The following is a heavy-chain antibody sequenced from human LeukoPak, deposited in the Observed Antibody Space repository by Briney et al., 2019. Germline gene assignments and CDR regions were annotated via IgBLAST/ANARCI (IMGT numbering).Heavy chain of an antibody. CDR2: IYYSGST. CDR1: GDSISTSSYY. J-gene: IGHJ6*03. CDR3: ARHKDYYYSYMDV. Sequence: SETLSLTCSVSGDSISTSSYYWGWIRQPPGKGLEWIGTIYYSGSTYYNPSLTSRVSISVDTSKNQFSLKLSSVTAADTAVYYCARHKDYYYSYMDVWGKGTTVTISS. V-gene: IGHV4-39*01.